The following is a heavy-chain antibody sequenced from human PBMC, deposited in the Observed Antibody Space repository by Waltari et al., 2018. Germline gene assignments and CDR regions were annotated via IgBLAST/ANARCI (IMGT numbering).Heavy chain of an antibody. CDR2: IFSNDEK. D-gene: IGHD3-3*01. CDR1: GFSLSNARMG. Sequence: QVTLKESGPVLVKPTETLTLTCTVSGFSLSNARMGVSWIRQPPGKALEWLAHIFSNDEKSYSTSLKSRRTISKDTSKSQVVLTMTNMDPVDTATYYCARSYDDVWSGYWGSDDAFDIWGQGTMVTVSS. J-gene: IGHJ3*02. CDR3: ARSYDDVWSGYWGSDDAFDI. V-gene: IGHV2-26*01.